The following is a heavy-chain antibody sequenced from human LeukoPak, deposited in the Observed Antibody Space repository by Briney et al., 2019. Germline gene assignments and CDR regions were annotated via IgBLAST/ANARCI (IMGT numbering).Heavy chain of an antibody. CDR1: GGSMSTYY. V-gene: IGHV4-59*01. CDR3: ARVVYSGSWGYFDY. D-gene: IGHD3-10*01. Sequence: SETLSLTCTVSGGSMSTYYWSWMRQSPGEGLEWIGYIYYSGSTSYNPSLKSRLTISIDTSRTQFYLKLSSVTAADTAVYYCARVVYSGSWGYFDYGGQGILVTVSS. J-gene: IGHJ4*02. CDR2: IYYSGST.